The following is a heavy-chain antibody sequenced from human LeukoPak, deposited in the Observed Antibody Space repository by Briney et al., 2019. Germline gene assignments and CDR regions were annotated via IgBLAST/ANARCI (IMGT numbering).Heavy chain of an antibody. CDR1: GFPFSSYA. J-gene: IGHJ5*02. CDR3: VTVGMTSIWSYLRFDP. CDR2: ITSNGGST. Sequence: GGSLRLSCAASGFPFSSYAMHWVRQAPGKGLEFVSAITSNGGSTYYADSVKGRFTISRDNSKNTLYIQMSSLRAEDTAVYYCVTVGMTSIWSYLRFDPRGQGTLVSVSS. D-gene: IGHD1-26*01. V-gene: IGHV3-64D*08.